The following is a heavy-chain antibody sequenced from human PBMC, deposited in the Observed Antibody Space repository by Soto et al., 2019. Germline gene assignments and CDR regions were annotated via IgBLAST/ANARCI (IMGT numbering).Heavy chain of an antibody. V-gene: IGHV4-34*01. J-gene: IGHJ4*02. Sequence: SETLSLTCAVYGGSFSGYYWTWIRQPPGTGLEWIGEINHSGSTNYNPSLKSRVTISVDTSKNQFSLKLTSVTAADTAVYYCARDKISGLFDYWGQGTLVTSPQ. CDR2: INHSGST. CDR1: GGSFSGYY. CDR3: ARDKISGLFDY.